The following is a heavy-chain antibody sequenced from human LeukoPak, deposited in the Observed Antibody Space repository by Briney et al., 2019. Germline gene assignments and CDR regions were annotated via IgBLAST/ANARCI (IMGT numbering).Heavy chain of an antibody. Sequence: GASVKVSCKASGGTFSSYAISWVRQAPGQGLEWMGGIIPIFGTANYAQKFQGRVTITADESTSTAYMELSSLRSEDTAVYYCARSGQGYCSSTSCFAYYMDVWGKGTTVTVSS. CDR3: ARSGQGYCSSTSCFAYYMDV. CDR1: GGTFSSYA. V-gene: IGHV1-69*13. J-gene: IGHJ6*03. D-gene: IGHD2-2*01. CDR2: IIPIFGTA.